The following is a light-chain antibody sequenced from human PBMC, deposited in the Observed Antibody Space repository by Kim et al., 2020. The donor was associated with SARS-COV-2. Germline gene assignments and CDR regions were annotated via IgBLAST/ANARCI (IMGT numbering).Light chain of an antibody. J-gene: IGLJ3*02. CDR1: SSDVGGYNY. CDR3: TSYAGSNNLAV. V-gene: IGLV2-8*01. Sequence: QSVTIARTGTSSDVGGYNYVSWYQQHTGTAPKLMIYEVTKRASGVPDRFSGSKSGNTASLTVSGLQGEDEADYYCTSYAGSNNLAVFGGGTQLTVL. CDR2: EVT.